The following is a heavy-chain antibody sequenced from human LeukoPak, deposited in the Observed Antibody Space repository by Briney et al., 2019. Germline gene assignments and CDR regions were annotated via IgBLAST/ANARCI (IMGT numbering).Heavy chain of an antibody. V-gene: IGHV1-2*02. CDR2: INPNSGGT. D-gene: IGHD3-22*01. CDR1: GYTFTSYD. CDR3: ARDLSSGYPEIDDAFDI. Sequence: ASVKVSCKASGYTFTSYDINWVRQATGQGLEWMGWINPNSGGTNYAQKFQGRVTMTRDTSISTAYMELSRLRSDDTAVYYCARDLSSGYPEIDDAFDIWGQGTMVTVSS. J-gene: IGHJ3*02.